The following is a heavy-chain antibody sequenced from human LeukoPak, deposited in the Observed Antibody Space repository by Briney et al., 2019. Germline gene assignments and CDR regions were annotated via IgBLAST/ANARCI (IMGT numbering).Heavy chain of an antibody. CDR3: ASRLSPTHQLWDAFDI. J-gene: IGHJ3*02. V-gene: IGHV3-48*01. CDR1: GFTFSSYS. CDR2: ISSSSSTI. Sequence: GGSLRLSCAASGFTFSSYSMNWVRQAPGKGLEWVSYISSSSSTIYYADSVKGRFTISRDNAKNSLYLQMNSLRAEDTAVYYCASRLSPTHQLWDAFDIWGQGTMVTVSS. D-gene: IGHD5-18*01.